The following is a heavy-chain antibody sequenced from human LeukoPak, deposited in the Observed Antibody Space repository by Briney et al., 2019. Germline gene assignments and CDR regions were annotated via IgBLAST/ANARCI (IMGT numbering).Heavy chain of an antibody. CDR1: GGSISSYY. CDR3: ARGYGSGSYSHFDY. V-gene: IGHV4-59*01. CDR2: MYYSGST. J-gene: IGHJ4*02. Sequence: PSETLSLTCTVSGGSISSYYWSWIRQPPGKGLEWIGYMYYSGSTNYNPSLKSRVTISVDTSKNQFSLKLSSVTAADTAVYYCARGYGSGSYSHFDYWGQGTLVTVSS. D-gene: IGHD3-10*01.